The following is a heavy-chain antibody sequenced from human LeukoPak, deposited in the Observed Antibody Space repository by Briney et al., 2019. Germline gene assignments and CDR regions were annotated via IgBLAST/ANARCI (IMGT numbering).Heavy chain of an antibody. Sequence: GGSLRLSCAGSGFSFSSYGMHWVRQAPGKGLEWMAFIRSDGSNKYYADSVKGRFTISRDNSKNTLYLQMNSLRAEDTALYYCARRGGTMASYYYYYYMDVWGKGTTVTVSS. J-gene: IGHJ6*03. CDR1: GFSFSSYG. CDR2: IRSDGSNK. D-gene: IGHD4/OR15-4a*01. V-gene: IGHV3-30*02. CDR3: ARRGGTMASYYYYYYMDV.